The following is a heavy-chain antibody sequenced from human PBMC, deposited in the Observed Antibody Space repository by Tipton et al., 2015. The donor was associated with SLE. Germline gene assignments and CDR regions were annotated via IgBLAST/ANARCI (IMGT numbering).Heavy chain of an antibody. CDR1: GGSISSTSYY. CDR3: ARDSERIDWLSEGKHFYYMDV. CDR2: ISDGGDT. D-gene: IGHD3-9*01. V-gene: IGHV4-61*05. Sequence: TLSLTCTVSGGSISSTSYYWGWGWVRQPPGKGLEWIGYISDGGDTNYNPSLKSRVTISVDPAKNQFSLKLSSVTAADTAVYYCARDSERIDWLSEGKHFYYMDVWGIGTTVTVSS. J-gene: IGHJ6*03.